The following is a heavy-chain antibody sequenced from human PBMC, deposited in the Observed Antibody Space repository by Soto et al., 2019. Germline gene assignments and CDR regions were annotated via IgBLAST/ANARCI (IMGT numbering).Heavy chain of an antibody. CDR3: ARGGHVVVVTAALDY. V-gene: IGHV1-46*01. J-gene: IGHJ4*02. Sequence: QVQLMQSGAEVKKPGASVKDSCKASGDTFTEYYIHWVRQAPGQGLEWMGTVNPSGGHTTYAQHFLGRVTMTRNRATSTLNVELTSMTSEDPAVYYCARGGHVVVVTAALDYWGQGTLVTFSS. D-gene: IGHD2-21*02. CDR2: VNPSGGHT. CDR1: GDTFTEYY.